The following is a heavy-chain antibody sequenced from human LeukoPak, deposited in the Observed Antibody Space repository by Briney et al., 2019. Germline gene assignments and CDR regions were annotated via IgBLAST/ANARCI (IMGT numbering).Heavy chain of an antibody. CDR2: ICHSGST. V-gene: IGHV4-38-2*02. Sequence: PSETLSLTCTVSGYSISSGYYWGWIRQPPGKGLEWIGSICHSGSTYYNPSLKSRVTISVDTSKNQFSLKLSSVTAADTAVYYCARGQLERPRAAFDIWGQGTMVTVSS. D-gene: IGHD1-1*01. CDR3: ARGQLERPRAAFDI. J-gene: IGHJ3*02. CDR1: GYSISSGYY.